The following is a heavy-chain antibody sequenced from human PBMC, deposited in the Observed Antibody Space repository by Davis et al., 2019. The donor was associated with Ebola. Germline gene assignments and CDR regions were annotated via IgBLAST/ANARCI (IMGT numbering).Heavy chain of an antibody. CDR2: INHGGST. V-gene: IGHV4-34*01. CDR3: ARVNGDYYYYGLDV. J-gene: IGHJ6*02. D-gene: IGHD3-16*02. CDR1: GFTFSSYW. Sequence: ESLKISCAASGFTFSSYWMSWVRQPPGKGLEWIGEINHGGSTKYNPSLGSRVSISVDTSKNQFFLKVTSVTAADTAVYYCARVNGDYYYYGLDVWGQGTTVTVSS.